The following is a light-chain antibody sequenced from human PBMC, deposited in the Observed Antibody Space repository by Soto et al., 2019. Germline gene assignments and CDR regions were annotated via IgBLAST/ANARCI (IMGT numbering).Light chain of an antibody. J-gene: IGKJ3*01. CDR1: QSVSSY. CDR2: YAS. CDR3: QQRSNWPLT. V-gene: IGKV3-11*01. Sequence: ETVLTQSPATLSLSPGERATLSCRASQSVSSYLAWYQQKPGQAPRLLIYYASNRATGIPARFSGSGSGTDFTLTISSLEAEDFAVYYCQQRSNWPLTFGPGTKVDMK.